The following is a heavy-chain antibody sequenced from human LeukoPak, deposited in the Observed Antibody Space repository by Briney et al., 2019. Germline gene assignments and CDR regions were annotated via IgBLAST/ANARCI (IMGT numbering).Heavy chain of an antibody. V-gene: IGHV4-4*07. CDR1: GGSISSYY. J-gene: IGHJ6*03. CDR3: ARVRSKDVWRSYGSYYHYYYMDV. D-gene: IGHD3-16*01. Sequence: PSETLSLTCTVSGGSISSYYWSWIRQPAGKGLEWIGRIYTSGNTNYNPSLKSRVTMSVDTSKNQFSLKLSSVTAADTAVYYCARVRSKDVWRSYGSYYHYYYMDVWGKGTTVTISS. CDR2: IYTSGNT.